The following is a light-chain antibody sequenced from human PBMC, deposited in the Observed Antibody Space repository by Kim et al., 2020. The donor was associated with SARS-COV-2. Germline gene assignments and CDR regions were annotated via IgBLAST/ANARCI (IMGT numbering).Light chain of an antibody. V-gene: IGKV2-28*01. J-gene: IGKJ4*01. CDR2: LGS. Sequence: PASISCRSSQSLLHSKGYNYLDWYLQKPGQSPQLLIYLGSNRASGVPARFSGSGSGTDFTLKISRVEAEDVGVYYCMQALQSPLTFGGGTKVDIK. CDR1: QSLLHSKGYNY. CDR3: MQALQSPLT.